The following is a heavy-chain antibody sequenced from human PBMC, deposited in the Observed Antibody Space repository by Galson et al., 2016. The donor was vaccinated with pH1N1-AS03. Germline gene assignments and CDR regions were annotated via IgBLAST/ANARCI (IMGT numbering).Heavy chain of an antibody. CDR3: ADPFGLP. D-gene: IGHD2/OR15-2a*01. Sequence: SLRLSCAASGFTFSSYWMHWVRHLPGKGLVWVSGIESVGSNTYYADSVRGRFTISRDNAKNTLHLQMNSLRAEDTALYYCADPFGLPWGQGTLITVSS. CDR2: IESVGSNT. CDR1: GFTFSSYW. V-gene: IGHV3-74*01. J-gene: IGHJ4*02.